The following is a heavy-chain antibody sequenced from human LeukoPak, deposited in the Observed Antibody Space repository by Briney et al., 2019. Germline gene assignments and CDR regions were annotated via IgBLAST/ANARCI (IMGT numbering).Heavy chain of an antibody. V-gene: IGHV4-30-2*05. J-gene: IGHJ4*02. Sequence: SETLSLTCTVSGGSISSGGYYWSWIRQPPGKGLEWIGYIYHSGSTYYNPSLKSRVTISVDTSKNQFSLKLSSVTATDTAVYYCARERYYYDSSGYPEEWGQGTLVTVSS. CDR2: IYHSGST. CDR1: GGSISSGGYY. CDR3: ARERYYYDSSGYPEE. D-gene: IGHD3-22*01.